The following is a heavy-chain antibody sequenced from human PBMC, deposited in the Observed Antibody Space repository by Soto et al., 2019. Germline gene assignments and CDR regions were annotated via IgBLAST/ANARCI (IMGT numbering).Heavy chain of an antibody. Sequence: SETLSLTCTVSGGSISSSSYYWGWIRQPPGKGLEWIGSIYYSGSTYYNPSLKSRVTISVDTSKNQFSLKLSSVTAADTAVYYCARHGTLEGVFGLVIMKGSNWFDPWGQGTLVTVSS. J-gene: IGHJ5*02. CDR2: IYYSGST. V-gene: IGHV4-39*01. CDR3: ARHGTLEGVFGLVIMKGSNWFDP. CDR1: GGSISSSSYY. D-gene: IGHD3-3*01.